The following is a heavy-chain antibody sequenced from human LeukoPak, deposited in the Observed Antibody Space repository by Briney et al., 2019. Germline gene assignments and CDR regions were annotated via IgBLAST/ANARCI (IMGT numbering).Heavy chain of an antibody. CDR1: GGTFSNYA. CDR2: IIPIFGTA. D-gene: IGHD6-13*01. CDR3: AREYSSSWLDIHDAFDI. Sequence: SVKVSCKASGGTFSNYAISWVRQAPGQGLEWMGGIIPIFGTANYAQKFQGRVTITADKSTSTAYMELSSLRSEDTAVYYCAREYSSSWLDIHDAFDIWGQGTMVTVSS. J-gene: IGHJ3*02. V-gene: IGHV1-69*06.